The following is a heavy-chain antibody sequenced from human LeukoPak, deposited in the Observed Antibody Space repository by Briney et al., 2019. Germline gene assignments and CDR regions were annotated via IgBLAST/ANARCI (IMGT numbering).Heavy chain of an antibody. CDR3: ARDRGFSMWLRPDGLFDY. D-gene: IGHD5-12*01. CDR1: GFTFSSYG. Sequence: TGGSLRLSCAASGFTFSSYGMHWVRQAPGKGLEWVANIKQDGSEKYYVDSVKGRFTISRDNAKNSLYLQMNSLRAEDTAVYYCARDRGFSMWLRPDGLFDYWGREPWSPSPQ. V-gene: IGHV3-7*01. J-gene: IGHJ4*02. CDR2: IKQDGSEK.